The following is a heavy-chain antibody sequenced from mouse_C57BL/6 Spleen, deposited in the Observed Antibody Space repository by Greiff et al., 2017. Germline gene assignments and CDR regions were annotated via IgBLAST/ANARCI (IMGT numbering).Heavy chain of an antibody. D-gene: IGHD1-1*01. J-gene: IGHJ3*01. CDR2: INPYNGGT. CDR3: ARNDYYGSSPFAY. CDR1: GYTFTDYY. Sequence: EVQLQQSGPVLVKPGASVKMSCKASGYTFTDYYMNWVKQSHGKSLEWIGVINPYNGGTSYNQKFKGKATLTVDKSSSTAYMELNSLTSEDSAVYYCARNDYYGSSPFAYWGQGTLVTVSA. V-gene: IGHV1-19*01.